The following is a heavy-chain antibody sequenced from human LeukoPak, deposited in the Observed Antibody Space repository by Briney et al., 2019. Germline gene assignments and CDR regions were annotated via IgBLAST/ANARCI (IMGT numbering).Heavy chain of an antibody. Sequence: SETLSLTCAVSTDSFSSHYWTWIRQPPGKGLEWIGYISYIGSTNYNPSLKSRVTISIDTSKNQFSLRLSSVTAADTAVYYCARDVVTVTKGFDIWGQGTMVSVSS. CDR1: TDSFSSHY. J-gene: IGHJ3*02. D-gene: IGHD4-17*01. CDR3: ARDVVTVTKGFDI. V-gene: IGHV4-59*11. CDR2: ISYIGST.